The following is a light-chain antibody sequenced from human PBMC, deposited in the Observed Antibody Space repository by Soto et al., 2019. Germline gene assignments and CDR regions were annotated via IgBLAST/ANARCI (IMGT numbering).Light chain of an antibody. CDR2: SNN. J-gene: IGLJ1*01. V-gene: IGLV1-44*01. Sequence: QSVLTQPPSASGTPGQRVTISCSGSSSNIGSHTVNWYQQLPGTAPKLLMYSNNQRPSGVPDRFSGSKFSTSASLAISGLQSEDEADYYCATWDDGLNGYVFGTGTKLTVL. CDR1: SSNIGSHT. CDR3: ATWDDGLNGYV.